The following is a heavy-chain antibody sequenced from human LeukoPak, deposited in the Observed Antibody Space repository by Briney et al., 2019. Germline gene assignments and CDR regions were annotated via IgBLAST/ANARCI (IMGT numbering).Heavy chain of an antibody. D-gene: IGHD2-15*01. Sequence: GGSLRLSCAASGFTFSSYGMHWVRQAPGKGLEWVAVISYDGSNKYYADSVKGRFTISRDNSKNTPYLQMNSLRAEDTAVYYCAKAPRLHPFDYWGQGTLVTVSS. V-gene: IGHV3-30*18. CDR2: ISYDGSNK. J-gene: IGHJ4*02. CDR1: GFTFSSYG. CDR3: AKAPRLHPFDY.